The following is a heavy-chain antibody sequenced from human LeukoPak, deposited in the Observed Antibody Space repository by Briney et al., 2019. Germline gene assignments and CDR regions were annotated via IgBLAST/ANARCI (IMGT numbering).Heavy chain of an antibody. V-gene: IGHV3-30*04. CDR3: ARAPPTIGIDY. CDR1: GFTFSSYA. D-gene: IGHD1-1*01. CDR2: ISYDGSNK. Sequence: GGSLRLSCAASGFTFSSYAMHWVRQAPGKGLEWVAVISYDGSNKYYADSVKGRFTISRDNSKNTLYLQMNSLRVDDMGVYYCARAPPTIGIDYWGQGTLVIVSS. J-gene: IGHJ4*02.